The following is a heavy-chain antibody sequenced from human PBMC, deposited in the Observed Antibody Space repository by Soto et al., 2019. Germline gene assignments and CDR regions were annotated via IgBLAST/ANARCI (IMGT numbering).Heavy chain of an antibody. Sequence: QVQLQESGPGLVKASETLSLTCTVSGGSVSGGRCYWSWIRQPPGKGLEWIGCIYYSGSTNYNPSLKSRVTISIDTSKTQFSLRLSSVTAADTAIYYCVREETAVDYWGQGTLVTVSS. V-gene: IGHV4-61*01. CDR1: GGSVSGGRCY. J-gene: IGHJ4*02. CDR2: IYYSGST. CDR3: VREETAVDY.